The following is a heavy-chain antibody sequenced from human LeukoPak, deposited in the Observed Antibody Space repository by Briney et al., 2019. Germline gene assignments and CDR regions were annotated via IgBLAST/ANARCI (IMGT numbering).Heavy chain of an antibody. CDR3: ARGVRTYSSSWFSQLNYFDY. Sequence: SETLSLTCTVSGGSISSSSYYWGWIRQPPGKGLEWIGSIYYSGSTYYNPSLKSRVTISVDTSKNQFSLKLSSVTAADTAVYYCARGVRTYSSSWFSQLNYFDYWGQGTLVTVSS. CDR2: IYYSGST. CDR1: GGSISSSSYY. D-gene: IGHD6-13*01. V-gene: IGHV4-39*07. J-gene: IGHJ4*02.